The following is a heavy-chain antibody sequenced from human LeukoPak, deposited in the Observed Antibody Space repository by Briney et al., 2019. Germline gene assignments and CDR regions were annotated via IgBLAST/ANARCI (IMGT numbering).Heavy chain of an antibody. CDR1: GFTFSSYA. V-gene: IGHV3-30-3*02. J-gene: IGHJ4*02. Sequence: GGSLRLSCAASGFTFSSYAMHWVRQAPGKGLEWVAVISYDGSNKYYADSVKGRFTISRDNSKNTLYLQMNSLRAEDTAVYYCAKTSTRNSYGIVEGYFDYWGQGTLVTVSS. CDR2: ISYDGSNK. D-gene: IGHD5-18*01. CDR3: AKTSTRNSYGIVEGYFDY.